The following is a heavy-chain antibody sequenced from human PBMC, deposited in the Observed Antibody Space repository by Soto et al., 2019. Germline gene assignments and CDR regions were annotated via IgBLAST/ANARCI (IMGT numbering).Heavy chain of an antibody. CDR2: ISSSSRII. V-gene: IGHV3-48*01. Sequence: EVQLVESGGGLVQPGGSLRLSCAASGFTCSSYSMNWVRQAPGKGLEWVSYISSSSRIIHYADFVKGRFTISRDNAKNSLYLQMNSLRADDTAVYYCMIDREGDSYNFDFRGQGTRVTVSS. CDR3: MIDREGDSYNFDF. D-gene: IGHD5-18*01. CDR1: GFTCSSYS. J-gene: IGHJ4*02.